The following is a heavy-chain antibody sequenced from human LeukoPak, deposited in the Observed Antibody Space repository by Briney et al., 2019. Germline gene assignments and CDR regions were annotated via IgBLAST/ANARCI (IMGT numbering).Heavy chain of an antibody. CDR3: AKGGAPSSRYAPWWFDP. Sequence: GGSLRLSCAASGVNVSNNYMTWVRQAAGKGLEWVSVIYGDGATHYADSVKGRFIISRDNSKNTLDLQMHSLRVEDTAVYYCAKGGAPSSRYAPWWFDPWGQGTLVTVSS. J-gene: IGHJ5*02. D-gene: IGHD6-13*01. V-gene: IGHV3-66*01. CDR2: IYGDGAT. CDR1: GVNVSNNY.